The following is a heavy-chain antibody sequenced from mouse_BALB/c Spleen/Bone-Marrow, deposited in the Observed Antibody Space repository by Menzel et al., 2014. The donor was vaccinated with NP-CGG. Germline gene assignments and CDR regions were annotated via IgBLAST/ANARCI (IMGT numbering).Heavy chain of an antibody. J-gene: IGHJ4*01. CDR1: GFSLTGYG. V-gene: IGHV2-6-7*01. CDR2: IWGDGST. D-gene: IGHD2-14*01. Sequence: VQLQQSGPGPVAPSQSLSITCTVSGFSLTGYGVNWVRQPPGKGLEWLGMIWGDGSTDYNSAPKSRLSISKDNSKSXVFLKMNSLQTDDTARYYCARDGYDYAMDYWRQGTSVTVSS. CDR3: ARDGYDYAMDY.